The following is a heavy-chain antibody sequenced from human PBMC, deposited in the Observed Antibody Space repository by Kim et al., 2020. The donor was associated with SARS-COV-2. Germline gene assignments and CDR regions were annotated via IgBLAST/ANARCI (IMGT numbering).Heavy chain of an antibody. D-gene: IGHD3-16*01. CDR2: ISWNSVTM. Sequence: GGSLRLSCAASGFMFNDYAMHWVRLPPGKGLEWVSGISWNSVTMLYADSVKGRFTISRDNGKNSLYLQMDSLRPEDTALYYCARRLPNYDWVVVFDMWGQGTMVTVSS. CDR1: GFMFNDYA. CDR3: ARRLPNYDWVVVFDM. V-gene: IGHV3-9*01. J-gene: IGHJ3*02.